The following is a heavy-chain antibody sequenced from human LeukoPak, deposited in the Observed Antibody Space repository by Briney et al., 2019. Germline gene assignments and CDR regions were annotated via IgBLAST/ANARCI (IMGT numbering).Heavy chain of an antibody. CDR1: GGSISSGSYY. D-gene: IGHD2-21*01. Sequence: SQTLSLTCTVSGGSISSGSYYWSWIRQPAGKGLEWIGRIYTSGSTNYNPSLKSRVTISVDTSKNQFSLKLSSVTAADTAVYYCARGVVIAPHTFDYWGQGTLVTVSS. CDR2: IYTSGST. CDR3: ARGVVIAPHTFDY. J-gene: IGHJ4*02. V-gene: IGHV4-61*02.